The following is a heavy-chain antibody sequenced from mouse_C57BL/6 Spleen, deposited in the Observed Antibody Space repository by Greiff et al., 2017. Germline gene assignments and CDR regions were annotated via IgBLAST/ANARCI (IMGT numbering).Heavy chain of an antibody. CDR3: SRYDYEKEYFDY. Sequence: QVQLPQPGAELVKPGASVKLSCKASGYTFTSYWMHWVKQRPGRGLEWIGRIDPNSGGTKYNEKFKSKATLTVDKPSSTAYMQLSSLTSEDSAGVYFSRYDYEKEYFDYWGQGTTLTVSS. V-gene: IGHV1-72*01. D-gene: IGHD2-4*01. CDR1: GYTFTSYW. CDR2: IDPNSGGT. J-gene: IGHJ2*01.